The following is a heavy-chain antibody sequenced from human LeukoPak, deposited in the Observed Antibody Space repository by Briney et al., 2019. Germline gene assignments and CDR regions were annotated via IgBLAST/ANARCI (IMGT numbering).Heavy chain of an antibody. D-gene: IGHD3-22*01. V-gene: IGHV3-30*04. CDR3: ARDLVSLYDSSGYYYYYYMDV. J-gene: IGHJ6*03. CDR1: GFIFSGFA. Sequence: GGSLRLSCAASGFIFSGFAMFWVRQAPGRGLEWVAVTLYDGRIKYYADSVKGRFTISRDNSNNTLFLHMSSLREEDTAVYYCARDLVSLYDSSGYYYYYYMDVWGKGTTVTVSS. CDR2: TLYDGRIK.